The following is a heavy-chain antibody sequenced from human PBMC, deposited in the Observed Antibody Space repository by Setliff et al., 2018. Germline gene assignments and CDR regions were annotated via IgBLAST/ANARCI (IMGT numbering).Heavy chain of an antibody. CDR1: GFTFSSYW. J-gene: IGHJ4*02. CDR3: VRALSGLRGYTYGFVNF. CDR2: IKQDGSDK. Sequence: GGSLRLSCAASGFTFSSYWMSWVRQAPGKGLEWVANIKQDGSDKYYVDSVKGRFTISRDNAKNSLSLQMNSLRAEDTAVYYCVRALSGLRGYTYGFVNFWGQGTLVTVSS. V-gene: IGHV3-7*03. D-gene: IGHD5-18*01.